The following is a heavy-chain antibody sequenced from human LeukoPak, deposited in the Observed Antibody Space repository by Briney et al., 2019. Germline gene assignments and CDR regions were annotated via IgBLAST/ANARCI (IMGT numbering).Heavy chain of an antibody. D-gene: IGHD2-2*01. Sequence: ASVKVSCKASGYTFTSFGISWVRQAPGQGLEWMGWISAYNGNTNYAQKLQGRVTMTTDTSTSTAYMELSSLRSEDTAVYYCAGSSSDAFDIWGQGTMVTVSS. V-gene: IGHV1-18*01. J-gene: IGHJ3*02. CDR2: ISAYNGNT. CDR3: AGSSSDAFDI. CDR1: GYTFTSFG.